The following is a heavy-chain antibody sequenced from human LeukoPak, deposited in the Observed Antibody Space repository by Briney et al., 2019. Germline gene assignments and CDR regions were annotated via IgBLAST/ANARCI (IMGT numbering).Heavy chain of an antibody. CDR3: AKGPNFGSWRAVHY. J-gene: IGHJ4*02. Sequence: GGSLRLSCAASEFSFITYDLSWVRQTLEKGLEWVSTISGDGVTFYVDSVKGRFTISRDKSKNTRYLQMNSLRTDDTAIYYCAKGPNFGSWRAVHYWGQGSLVTVSS. CDR1: EFSFITYD. CDR2: ISGDGVT. D-gene: IGHD3-10*01. V-gene: IGHV3-23*01.